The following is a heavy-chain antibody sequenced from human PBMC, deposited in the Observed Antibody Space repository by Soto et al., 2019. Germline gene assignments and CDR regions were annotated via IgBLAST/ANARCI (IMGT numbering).Heavy chain of an antibody. J-gene: IGHJ4*02. CDR1: GFTFNRYA. CDR2: ISGDGHDK. V-gene: IGHV3-23*01. D-gene: IGHD3-10*01. CDR3: AKYQDPRGYSYGKDY. Sequence: EVQLLESGGDLVQPGGSLRLSCVASGFTFNRYAMTWVRQAPGKGLEWVSVISGDGHDKYYADSVRGRFTISRDNSKKTVNLQRDCLGAEDTAMYYCAKYQDPRGYSYGKDYWGQGTLVTVS.